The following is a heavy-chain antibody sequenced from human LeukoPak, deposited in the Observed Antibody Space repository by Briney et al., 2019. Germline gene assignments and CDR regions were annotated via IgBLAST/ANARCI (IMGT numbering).Heavy chain of an antibody. V-gene: IGHV3-23*01. CDR1: GFTFSSYA. Sequence: GGSLRLSCAVSGFTFSSYAMNWVRQPPGKGLEWVSVSSDRGASAYYADSVKGRFTISRDNSKNTLYLQMNSLRAEDTAVYYCAKAPYRSTFYGFDPWGQGTLVTVSS. J-gene: IGHJ5*02. CDR2: SSDRGASA. D-gene: IGHD6-13*01. CDR3: AKAPYRSTFYGFDP.